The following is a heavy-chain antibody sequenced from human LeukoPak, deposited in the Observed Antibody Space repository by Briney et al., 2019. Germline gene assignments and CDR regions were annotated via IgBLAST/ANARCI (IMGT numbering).Heavy chain of an antibody. CDR3: ARDRGGSYDY. V-gene: IGHV3-30-3*01. CDR1: GFTFSSCA. D-gene: IGHD1-26*01. Sequence: GGSLRLSCAASGFTFSSCAMHWVRQAPGKGLEWVAVISYDGSNKYYADSVKGRFTISRDNSKNTLYLQMNSLRAEDTAVYYCARDRGGSYDYWGQGTLVTVSS. CDR2: ISYDGSNK. J-gene: IGHJ4*02.